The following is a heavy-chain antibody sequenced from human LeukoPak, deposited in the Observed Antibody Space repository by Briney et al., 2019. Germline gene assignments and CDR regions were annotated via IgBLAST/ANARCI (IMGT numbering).Heavy chain of an antibody. Sequence: ASVKVSCKASGYTFTSYDINWVRQATGQGLEWMGIINPSGGSTSYAQKFQGRVTMTRDTSTSTVYMELSSLRSEDTAVYYCATKFWSGSGMDVWGQGTTVTVSS. CDR1: GYTFTSYD. CDR2: INPSGGST. D-gene: IGHD3-3*01. V-gene: IGHV1-46*01. CDR3: ATKFWSGSGMDV. J-gene: IGHJ6*02.